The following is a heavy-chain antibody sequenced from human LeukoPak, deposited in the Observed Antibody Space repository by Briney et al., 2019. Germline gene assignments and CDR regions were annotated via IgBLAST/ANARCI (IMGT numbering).Heavy chain of an antibody. D-gene: IGHD2-2*01. CDR2: IIPIFGTA. CDR3: ARAIVVVPAAITAFDI. CDR1: GGTFSSYA. Sequence: SVKVSCKASGGTFSSYAISWVRQAPGQGLEWMGGIIPIFGTANYAQKFQGRVTITTDESTSTAYMELSSLRSEDTAVYYCARAIVVVPAAITAFDIWGQGTMVAVSS. V-gene: IGHV1-69*05. J-gene: IGHJ3*02.